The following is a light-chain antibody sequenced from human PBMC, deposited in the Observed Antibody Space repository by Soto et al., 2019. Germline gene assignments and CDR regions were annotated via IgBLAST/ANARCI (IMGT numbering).Light chain of an antibody. CDR1: SSDVGGYNY. CDR2: YVS. CDR3: SSYTSSGVLWV. V-gene: IGLV2-14*01. J-gene: IGLJ1*01. Sequence: QSVLTQPASVSGSPGQSITISCTGTSSDVGGYNYVSWYQQHPGKAPKLMIYYVSNRPSGVSNRFSGSKSGDTASLTISGLQAEDEADYYCSSYTSSGVLWVLGTGTKVTVL.